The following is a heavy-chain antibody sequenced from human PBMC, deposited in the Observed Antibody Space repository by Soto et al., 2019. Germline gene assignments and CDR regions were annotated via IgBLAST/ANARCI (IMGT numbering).Heavy chain of an antibody. CDR3: ARDMKELTRAYYGMDV. Sequence: PGGSLRLSCAASGFTFSEYYMSWIRQAPGKGLEWVSYISSSSSYTNYADSVKGRFTISRDNAKNSLYLQMNSLRAEDTAVYDCARDMKELTRAYYGMDVWGQGTTVTVSS. J-gene: IGHJ6*02. CDR2: ISSSSSYT. D-gene: IGHD1-26*01. CDR1: GFTFSEYY. V-gene: IGHV3-11*06.